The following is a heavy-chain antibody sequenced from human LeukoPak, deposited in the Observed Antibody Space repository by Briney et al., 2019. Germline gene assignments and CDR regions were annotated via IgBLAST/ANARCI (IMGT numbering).Heavy chain of an antibody. CDR3: AREGRGYSHGHPEISYYYYGMDV. CDR2: INPNSGGT. CDR1: GYTFTGYY. J-gene: IGHJ6*02. V-gene: IGHV1-2*02. D-gene: IGHD5-18*01. Sequence: ASVKVSCKASGYTFTGYYMHWVRQAPGQGLEWMGWINPNSGGTNYAQKFQGGVTMTRDTSISTAYMELSRLRSDDTAVYYCAREGRGYSHGHPEISYYYYGMDVWGQGTTVTVSS.